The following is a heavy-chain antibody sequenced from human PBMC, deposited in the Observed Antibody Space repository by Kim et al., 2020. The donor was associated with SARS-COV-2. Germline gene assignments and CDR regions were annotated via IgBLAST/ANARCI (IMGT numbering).Heavy chain of an antibody. CDR1: GYTFTGYY. J-gene: IGHJ4*02. D-gene: IGHD5-12*01. Sequence: ASVKVSCKASGYTFTGYYMHWVRQAPGQGLEWMGRIHPNSGCTNYAQKFQGRVTMTRDTSISTAYMELSRLRSDDTAVYYCASSVYVATNNLDYWGQGTLGTVSS. CDR2: IHPNSGCT. V-gene: IGHV1-2*06. CDR3: ASSVYVATNNLDY.